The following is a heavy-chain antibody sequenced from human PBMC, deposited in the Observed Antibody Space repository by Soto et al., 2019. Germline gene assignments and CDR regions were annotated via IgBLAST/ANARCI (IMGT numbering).Heavy chain of an antibody. J-gene: IGHJ5*02. CDR1: GYTFTGYY. V-gene: IGHV1-69*06. CDR3: ARDRTDSGYYTNWLDP. CDR2: IIPIFGTT. D-gene: IGHD3-22*01. Sequence: ASVKVSCKASGYTFTGYYMHWRRQAPGQGLEWVGRIIPIFGTTNYAQNLQGRVTISADKSTLTSYMELHSLTSDDTALYYCARDRTDSGYYTNWLDPWGQGTQVTVSS.